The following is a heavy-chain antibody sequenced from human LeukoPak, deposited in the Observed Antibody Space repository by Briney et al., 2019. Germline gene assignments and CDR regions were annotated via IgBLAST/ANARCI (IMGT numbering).Heavy chain of an antibody. Sequence: SETLSLTCTVSGGSISSSRYFWAWIRQPPGKGLEWIGTIYYSGNTYYNPSLNSRVTISVDTSNNQFSLRLSSVTAADTAVYYCARHSGSSPHYFDYWGQGTLVTVSS. D-gene: IGHD1-26*01. CDR3: ARHSGSSPHYFDY. CDR1: GGSISSSRYF. V-gene: IGHV4-39*01. J-gene: IGHJ4*02. CDR2: IYYSGNT.